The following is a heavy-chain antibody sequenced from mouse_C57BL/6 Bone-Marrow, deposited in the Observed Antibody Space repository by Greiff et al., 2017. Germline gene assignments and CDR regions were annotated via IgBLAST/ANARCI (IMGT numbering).Heavy chain of an antibody. CDR3: ARWGITCFDY. Sequence: VQLQQSGPELVKPGASVKLSCKVFGYTFPSYEINWWKQRLGQGLEWIGWIYLRDGSTKYNEKFKGKATLTVDTSSSTAYMGLHSLTSEDSEVYLCARWGITCFDYWGQGTTLTVSS. D-gene: IGHD2-4*01. CDR1: GYTFPSYE. CDR2: IYLRDGST. J-gene: IGHJ2*01. V-gene: IGHV1-85*01.